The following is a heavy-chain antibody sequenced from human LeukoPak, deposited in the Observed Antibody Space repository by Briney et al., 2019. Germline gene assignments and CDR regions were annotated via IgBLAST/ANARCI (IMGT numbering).Heavy chain of an antibody. D-gene: IGHD2-15*01. J-gene: IGHJ1*01. CDR2: MYHSGST. CDR3: AREVVVVDRYFQH. V-gene: IGHV4-38-2*02. CDR1: GYSISSGYY. Sequence: PSETLSLTCAVSGYSISSGYYWGWIRQPPGKGLEWIGSMYHSGSTYYNPSLKSRVTISVDTSKNQFSLKLSSVTAADTAVYYCAREVVVVDRYFQHWGRAPWSPSPQ.